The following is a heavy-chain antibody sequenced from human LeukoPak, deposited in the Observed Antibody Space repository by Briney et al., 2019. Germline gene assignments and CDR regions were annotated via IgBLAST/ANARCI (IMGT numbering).Heavy chain of an antibody. CDR3: AKCFPPMIPYY. CDR2: ISGSGGSP. J-gene: IGHJ4*02. V-gene: IGHV3-23*01. Sequence: GGSLTLSCAASGFTFSSYAMSWVRQAPGQGLEWISAISGSGGSPYYADSVKGRFTISRDNSKNTLYLQMSSLRAEDTAVYYCAKCFPPMIPYYWGQGTLVTVSS. CDR1: GFTFSSYA. D-gene: IGHD3-22*01.